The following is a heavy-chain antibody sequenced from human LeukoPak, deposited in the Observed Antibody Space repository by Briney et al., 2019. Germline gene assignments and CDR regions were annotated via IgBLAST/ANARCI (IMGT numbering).Heavy chain of an antibody. J-gene: IGHJ4*02. V-gene: IGHV4-38-2*01. D-gene: IGHD2-21*01. CDR3: AGATPFASVQHCFDY. CDR1: AYSISSDYY. CDR2: IYHSGDT. Sequence: SETLSLTCAVSAYSISSDYYWGWIRQPPGKGLEWIGNIYHSGDTYYNPSLKSRVTISVDTSKNQFPLKLNSVTAADTAVYYCAGATPFASVQHCFDYWGQGTLVTVSS.